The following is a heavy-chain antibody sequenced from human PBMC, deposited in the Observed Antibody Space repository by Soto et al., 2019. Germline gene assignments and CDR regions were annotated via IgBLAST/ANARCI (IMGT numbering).Heavy chain of an antibody. CDR2: ISYDGSNK. CDR3: AKDGYCSSTSCPWGWFDP. CDR1: GFTFSSYG. Sequence: PGGSLRLSCAASGFTFSSYGMHWVRQAPGKGLEWVAVISYDGSNKYYADSVKGRFTISRDNSKNTLYLQMNSLRAEDTAVYYCAKDGYCSSTSCPWGWFDPWGQGTLVTVSS. V-gene: IGHV3-30*18. D-gene: IGHD2-2*03. J-gene: IGHJ5*02.